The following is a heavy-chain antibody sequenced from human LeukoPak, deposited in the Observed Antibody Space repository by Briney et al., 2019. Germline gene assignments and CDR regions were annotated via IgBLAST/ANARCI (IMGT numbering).Heavy chain of an antibody. J-gene: IGHJ4*02. CDR1: GFTFSSYG. CDR2: ISYDGSNK. V-gene: IGHV3-30*18. D-gene: IGHD6-13*01. CDR3: AKDSSSWPHTTFDY. Sequence: GGSLRLSCAASGFTFSSYGMHWVRQAPGKGLEWVAVISYDGSNKYYADSVKGRFTISRDNAKNSLYLQMNSLRAEDTALYYCAKDSSSWPHTTFDYWGQGTLVTVSS.